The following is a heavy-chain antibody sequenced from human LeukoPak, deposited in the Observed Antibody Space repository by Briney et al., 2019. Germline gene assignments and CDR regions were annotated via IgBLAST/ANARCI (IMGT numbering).Heavy chain of an antibody. CDR2: IYYSGST. Sequence: SETLSLTCTVSGGSISSYYWSWIRQPAGKGLEWIGSIYYSGSTYYNPSLKSRVTISVDTSKNQFSLKLSSVTAADTAVYYCARDPLRSHLDYWGQGTLVTVSS. CDR3: ARDPLRSHLDY. J-gene: IGHJ4*02. CDR1: GGSISSYY. V-gene: IGHV4-4*07.